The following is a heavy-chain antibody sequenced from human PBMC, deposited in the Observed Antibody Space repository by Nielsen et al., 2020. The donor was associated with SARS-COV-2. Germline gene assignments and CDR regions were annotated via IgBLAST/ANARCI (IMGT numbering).Heavy chain of an antibody. J-gene: IGHJ4*02. CDR2: IKQDGSEK. V-gene: IGHV3-7*01. Sequence: GGSLRLSCAASGFTFSSYWMSWVRQAPGKGLEWVANIKQDGSEKYYVDSVKGRFTISRDNAKNSLYLQMNSLRAEDTAVHYCARDGVLWFGEQQFDYWGQGTLVTVSS. CDR1: GFTFSSYW. D-gene: IGHD3-10*01. CDR3: ARDGVLWFGEQQFDY.